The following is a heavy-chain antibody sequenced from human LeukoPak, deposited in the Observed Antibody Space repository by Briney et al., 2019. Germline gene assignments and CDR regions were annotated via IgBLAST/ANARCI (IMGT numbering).Heavy chain of an antibody. J-gene: IGHJ3*02. Sequence: SETLSLTCTVSGYSISSGYYWDWIRQPPGKGLEWIGSIYHSGSTYYNPSLKSRVTISVDTSKNQFSLKLSSVTAADTAVYYCAREAYYYDSSGVWDAFDIWGQGTMVTVSS. CDR2: IYHSGST. V-gene: IGHV4-38-2*02. CDR3: AREAYYYDSSGVWDAFDI. D-gene: IGHD3-22*01. CDR1: GYSISSGYY.